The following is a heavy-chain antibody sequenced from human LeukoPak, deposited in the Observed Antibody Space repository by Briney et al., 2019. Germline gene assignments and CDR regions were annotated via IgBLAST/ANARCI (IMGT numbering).Heavy chain of an antibody. J-gene: IGHJ4*02. CDR2: ISWNSGTI. CDR1: GFTFDDHG. V-gene: IGHV3-9*01. Sequence: GGSLRLSCAASGFTFDDHGMHWVRQAPGKGLEWVSGISWNSGTIGYADSVRGRFTISRDNAKNSVYLHMNSLRAEDTAFCYCAKDMVKAVAGPYYFDDWGQGTLVTVSS. D-gene: IGHD6-19*01. CDR3: AKDMVKAVAGPYYFDD.